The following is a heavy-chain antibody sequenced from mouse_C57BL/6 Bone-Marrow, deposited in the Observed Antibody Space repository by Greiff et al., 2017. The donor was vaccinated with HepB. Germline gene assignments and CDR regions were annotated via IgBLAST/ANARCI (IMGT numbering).Heavy chain of an antibody. CDR2: IDPSDSYT. J-gene: IGHJ4*01. CDR3: AREGGTAQATDYAMDY. CDR1: GYTFTSYW. D-gene: IGHD3-2*02. Sequence: QVQLQQSGAELVMPGASVKLSCKASGYTFTSYWMHWVKQRPGQGLEWIGEIDPSDSYTNYNQKFKGKSTLTVDKSSSTAYMQLSSLTSEDSAVYYCAREGGTAQATDYAMDYWGQGTSVTVSS. V-gene: IGHV1-69*01.